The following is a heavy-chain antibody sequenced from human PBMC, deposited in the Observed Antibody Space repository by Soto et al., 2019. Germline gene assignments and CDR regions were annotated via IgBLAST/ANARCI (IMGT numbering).Heavy chain of an antibody. CDR3: ARASGGWYFAY. CDR2: ISYSGST. J-gene: IGHJ4*02. D-gene: IGHD6-19*01. CDR1: GGSIGSGDYW. Sequence: QVQLQESGPGLVKPSETLSLTCTVSGGSIGSGDYWWSWIRQSPGKGLEWIGYISYSGSTYYSPSLSSRVTITVDTSKPQFSLKLSSVTASDTAVYYCARASGGWYFAYWGQGTLVTVSS. V-gene: IGHV4-30-4*01.